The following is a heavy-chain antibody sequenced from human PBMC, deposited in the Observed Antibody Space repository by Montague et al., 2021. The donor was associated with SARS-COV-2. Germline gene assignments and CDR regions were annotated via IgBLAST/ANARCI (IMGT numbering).Heavy chain of an antibody. CDR2: ISRGSSYI. Sequence: SLRLSCAASGFTFSSYTLNWVRQAPGKGLEWVSSISRGSSYIHYADSVKGRLTISRDNAKNSLYLQMNSLRAEDTAVYYCANSIPGAGVGDAFDVWGQGTIVTVSS. CDR1: GFTFSSYT. D-gene: IGHD6-13*01. CDR3: ANSIPGAGVGDAFDV. V-gene: IGHV3-21*01. J-gene: IGHJ3*01.